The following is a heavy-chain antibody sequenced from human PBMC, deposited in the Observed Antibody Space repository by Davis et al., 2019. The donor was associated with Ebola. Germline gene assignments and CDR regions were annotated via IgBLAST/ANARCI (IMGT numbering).Heavy chain of an antibody. Sequence: PSETLSLTCTVSGGSVSSDGYHWGWIRQSPGKGLEWIGQIHHSGNTKYNPSLRSRVTISVDKSENKFSLEVTSVTAADSAVYYCMRDPFWVPPANGFGPWGQGTLVTVSS. CDR2: IHHSGNT. D-gene: IGHD3-3*01. CDR3: MRDPFWVPPANGFGP. J-gene: IGHJ5*02. V-gene: IGHV4-39*07. CDR1: GGSVSSDGYH.